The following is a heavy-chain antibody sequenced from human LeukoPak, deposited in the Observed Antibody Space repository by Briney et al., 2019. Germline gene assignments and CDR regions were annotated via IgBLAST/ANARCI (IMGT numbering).Heavy chain of an antibody. CDR2: INPSGGST. D-gene: IGHD6-13*01. J-gene: IGHJ4*02. V-gene: IGHV1-46*01. CDR3: ARVGSSSRIFDY. Sequence: ASVKVSCMASGYTFTSYYMHWVRQAPGQGLEWMGIINPSGGSTSYAQKFQGRVTMTRDMSTSTVYMELSSLRSEDTAVYYCARVGSSSRIFDYWGQGTLVTVSS. CDR1: GYTFTSYY.